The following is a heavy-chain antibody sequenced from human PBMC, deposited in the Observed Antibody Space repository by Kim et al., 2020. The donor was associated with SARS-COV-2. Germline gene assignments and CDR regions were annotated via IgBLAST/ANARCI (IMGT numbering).Heavy chain of an antibody. CDR2: INPSGGST. CDR1: GYTFTSYY. D-gene: IGHD3-22*01. Sequence: ASVKVSCKAXGYTFTSYYMHWVRQAPGQGLEWMGIINPSGGSTSYAQKFQGRVTMTRDTSTSTVYMELSSLRSEDTAVYYCARDRGHYYDSSGYSGYWGQGTLVTVSS. J-gene: IGHJ4*02. CDR3: ARDRGHYYDSSGYSGY. V-gene: IGHV1-46*01.